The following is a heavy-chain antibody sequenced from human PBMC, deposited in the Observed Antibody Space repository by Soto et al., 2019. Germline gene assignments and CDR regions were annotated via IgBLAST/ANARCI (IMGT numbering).Heavy chain of an antibody. V-gene: IGHV1-46*01. D-gene: IGHD3-3*01. CDR1: GYTFTSYY. CDR3: ARDSTYYDFWSGYYRYYYYYGMDV. CDR2: INPSGGST. Sequence: QVQLVQSGAEVKKPGASVKVSCKASGYTFTSYYMHWVRQAPGQGLEWMGIINPSGGSTSYAQKFQGRGTMTRDTSTSTVYMELSSLRSEDTAVYYCARDSTYYDFWSGYYRYYYYYGMDVWGQGTTVTVSS. J-gene: IGHJ6*02.